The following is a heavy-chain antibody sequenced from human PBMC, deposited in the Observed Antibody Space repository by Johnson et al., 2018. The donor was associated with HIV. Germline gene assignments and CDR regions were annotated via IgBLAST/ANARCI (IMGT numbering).Heavy chain of an antibody. V-gene: IGHV3-73*01. Sequence: EVHLVESGGGLVQPGGSLKLSCAASGFTFSGSAMHWVRQASGKGLEWVGRIRSKANSYATAYAASVKGRFTISRDDSKNTAYLQMNSLRAEDTAVYYCARGVVITMIVVVITEAFDIWGQGTMVTVSS. D-gene: IGHD3-22*01. J-gene: IGHJ3*02. CDR1: GFTFSGSA. CDR3: ARGVVITMIVVVITEAFDI. CDR2: IRSKANSYAT.